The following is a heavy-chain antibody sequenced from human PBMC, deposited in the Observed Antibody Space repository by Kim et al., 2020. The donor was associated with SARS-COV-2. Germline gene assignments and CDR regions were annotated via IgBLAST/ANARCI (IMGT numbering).Heavy chain of an antibody. CDR2: IYTSENP. J-gene: IGHJ4*02. V-gene: IGHV4-4*07. CDR3: AREAGGDAYRGLDF. D-gene: IGHD2-21*01. CDR1: GGSISSYY. Sequence: SETLSLTCTVSGGSISSYYWSWIRLPAGKGLEWIGRIYTSENPNYNPSLRSRVSMSIDTSKNHFSLNVSSVTAAHTAIYYCAREAGGDAYRGLDFWGQGTLVTVSS.